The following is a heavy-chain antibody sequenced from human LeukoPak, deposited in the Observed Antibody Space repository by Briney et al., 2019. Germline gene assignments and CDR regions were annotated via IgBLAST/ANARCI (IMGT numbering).Heavy chain of an antibody. CDR3: ARDYYSSTSSYFDY. CDR2: ISGGTA. J-gene: IGHJ4*02. V-gene: IGHV3-23*01. Sequence: PGGSLRLSCAASGFTFSSYAMSWVRQAPGKGLEWVSGISGGTAYYADSVKGRFTTSRDNSESTLYLQMNRLRAEDTAIYFCARDYYSSTSSYFDYWGQGTLVTVSS. CDR1: GFTFSSYA. D-gene: IGHD2-2*01.